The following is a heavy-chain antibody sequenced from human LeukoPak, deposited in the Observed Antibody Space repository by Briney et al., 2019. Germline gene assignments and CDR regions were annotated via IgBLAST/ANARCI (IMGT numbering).Heavy chain of an antibody. J-gene: IGHJ4*02. D-gene: IGHD3-22*01. CDR1: GGSISSYY. CDR3: ARGPNLTKSTYYYDSSGYLDY. V-gene: IGHV4-59*01. CDR2: IYYSGST. Sequence: SETLSLTCTVSGGSISSYYWSWIRQPPGKGLEWIGYIYYSGSTNYNPSLKSRVTISVDTSKNQFSLKLSSVTAADTAVYYCARGPNLTKSTYYYDSSGYLDYWGQGTLVTVSS.